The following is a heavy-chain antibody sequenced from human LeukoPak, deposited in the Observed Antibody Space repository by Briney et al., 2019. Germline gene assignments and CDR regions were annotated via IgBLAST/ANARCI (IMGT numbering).Heavy chain of an antibody. CDR3: ARDLGVYSSSSDY. Sequence: ASVKVSCKASGYTFTGYYMHWVRQAPGQGLEWMGWINPNSGGTNYAQKFQGRVTMTRDTSISTAYMELSRLRSDDTAVYYCARDLGVYSSSSDYWGQGTLVTVSS. D-gene: IGHD6-6*01. CDR2: INPNSGGT. V-gene: IGHV1-2*02. CDR1: GYTFTGYY. J-gene: IGHJ4*02.